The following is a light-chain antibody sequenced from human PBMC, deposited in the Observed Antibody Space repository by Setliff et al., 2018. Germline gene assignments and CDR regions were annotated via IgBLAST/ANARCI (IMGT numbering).Light chain of an antibody. CDR3: SSYTSSSTFV. Sequence: LAQPASVSGSPGQSITISCTGTSSDVGGYNYVSWYQQHPGKAPKLMIYDVSKRPSGVSNRFSGSKSGNTASLTISGLQAEDEADYYCSSYTSSSTFVFGTGTRSPS. CDR2: DVS. V-gene: IGLV2-14*01. J-gene: IGLJ1*01. CDR1: SSDVGGYNY.